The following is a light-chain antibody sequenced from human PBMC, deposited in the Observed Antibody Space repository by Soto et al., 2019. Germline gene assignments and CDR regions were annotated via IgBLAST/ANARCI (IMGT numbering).Light chain of an antibody. J-gene: IGLJ3*02. CDR1: SSNIGSNT. Sequence: QSVLTQPPSASGTPGQRVTVSCSGSSSNIGSNTVNWYQQLPGTAPKLLIYSNNQQPSGVPDRFSGSKSGTSVSLAISGLQSEDEADYYCAAWDDSLNGLVIGGGTKLTVL. CDR2: SNN. V-gene: IGLV1-44*01. CDR3: AAWDDSLNGLV.